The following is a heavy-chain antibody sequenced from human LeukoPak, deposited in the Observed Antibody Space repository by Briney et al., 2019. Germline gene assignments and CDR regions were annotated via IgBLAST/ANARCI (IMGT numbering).Heavy chain of an antibody. CDR2: INPNGGST. Sequence: ASVKVSCKASGYTFTSYYMHWVRQAPGRGLEWMGIINPNGGSTSYAQKFQGRLSVARDTSTSTAYMELSSLRSEDTAVYYCATDRLRVAAGGDAFDIWGQGTMVTVSS. V-gene: IGHV1-46*01. CDR1: GYTFTSYY. CDR3: ATDRLRVAAGGDAFDI. D-gene: IGHD5/OR15-5a*01. J-gene: IGHJ3*02.